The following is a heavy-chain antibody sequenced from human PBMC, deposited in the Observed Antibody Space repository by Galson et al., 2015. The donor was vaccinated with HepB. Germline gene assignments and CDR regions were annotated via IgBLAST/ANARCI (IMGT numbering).Heavy chain of an antibody. CDR3: ARKGGRDGYNWLFDY. V-gene: IGHV3-23*01. J-gene: IGHJ4*02. D-gene: IGHD5-24*01. CDR1: GFTFSSYA. Sequence: CAASGFTFSSYAMSWVRQAPGKGLEWVSAISGSGGSTYYADSVKGRFTISRDNSKNTLYLQMNSLRAEDTAVYYCARKGGRDGYNWLFDYWGQGTLVTVSS. CDR2: ISGSGGST.